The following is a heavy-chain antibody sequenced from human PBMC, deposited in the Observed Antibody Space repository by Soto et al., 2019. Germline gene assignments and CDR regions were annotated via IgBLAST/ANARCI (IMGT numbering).Heavy chain of an antibody. J-gene: IGHJ4*02. CDR1: GGSISSSSYY. Sequence: QLQLQESGPGLVKPSETLSLTCTVSGGSISSSSYYWGWIRQPPGKVLEWIGSTYYSGSTYYNPCRKGRGTISVDTAKNQFSLKLSSVTVGDTAVYYCAGSSGYFDGLGWYYFDYWGQGTLVTVSS. D-gene: IGHD3-9*01. V-gene: IGHV4-39*01. CDR2: TYYSGST. CDR3: AGSSGYFDGLGWYYFDY.